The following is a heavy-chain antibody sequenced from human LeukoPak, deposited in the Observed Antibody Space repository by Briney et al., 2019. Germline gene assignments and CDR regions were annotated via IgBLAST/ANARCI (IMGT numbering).Heavy chain of an antibody. V-gene: IGHV1-8*03. Sequence: ASVKVSCKASGYTFTSYDINWVRQATGQGLEWMGWMNPNSGNTGYAQKFQGRVTITRNTSISTAYMELSSLRSEDMAVYYCARGLTYYDFWSGQVPDAFDIWGQGTMVTVSS. J-gene: IGHJ3*02. CDR3: ARGLTYYDFWSGQVPDAFDI. D-gene: IGHD3-3*01. CDR2: MNPNSGNT. CDR1: GYTFTSYD.